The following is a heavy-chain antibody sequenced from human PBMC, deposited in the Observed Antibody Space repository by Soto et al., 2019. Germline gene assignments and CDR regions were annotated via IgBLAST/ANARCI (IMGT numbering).Heavy chain of an antibody. CDR1: GFSVSSSY. J-gene: IGHJ4*02. CDR3: ARGQTSSWEQPVN. V-gene: IGHV3-53*01. D-gene: IGHD6-13*01. Sequence: VQLVESGGGLMQPGGSLRLSCAASGFSVSSSYMTWARQAPGKGLEWVSVIYSGGFTYYADYVRGRFTISRDNSNNTLYLQMNSVTAEDTAMYYCARGQTSSWEQPVNWGQGTLVTVSS. CDR2: IYSGGFT.